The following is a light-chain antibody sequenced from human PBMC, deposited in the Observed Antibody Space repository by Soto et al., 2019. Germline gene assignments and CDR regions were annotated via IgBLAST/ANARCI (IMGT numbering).Light chain of an antibody. Sequence: QSALTQPPSASGSPGQSVTISCTGTSSDVGGYNYVSWYQQHPGKVPKLMIYEVSKRPSGVPDHFSGSKSGKTASLTVSGLQAEDEADYYCSSYGGNNNYVFGTGTKVTVL. J-gene: IGLJ1*01. V-gene: IGLV2-8*01. CDR3: SSYGGNNNYV. CDR1: SSDVGGYNY. CDR2: EVS.